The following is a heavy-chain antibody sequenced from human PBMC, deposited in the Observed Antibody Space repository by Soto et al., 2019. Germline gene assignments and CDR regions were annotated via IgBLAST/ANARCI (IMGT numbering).Heavy chain of an antibody. CDR3: ARSQGSSTSLEIYYYYYYGMDV. CDR2: IIPIPGTA. J-gene: IGHJ6*02. CDR1: GGTFSSYV. Sequence: QVQLVQSGAEVKKPGSSVKVSCKASGGTFSSYVISWVRQAPGQGLEWMGGIIPIPGTANYAQKFQGRVTITADESTSTAYMELCSLRSENTAVYYCARSQGSSTSLEIYYYYYYGMDVWGQGTTVTVSS. D-gene: IGHD2-2*01. V-gene: IGHV1-69*01.